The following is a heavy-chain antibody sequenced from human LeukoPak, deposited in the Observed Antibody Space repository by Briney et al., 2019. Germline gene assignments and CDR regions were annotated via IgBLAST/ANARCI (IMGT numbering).Heavy chain of an antibody. J-gene: IGHJ6*03. V-gene: IGHV3-64*01. Sequence: GGSLRLSCAASGFTFSSYAMHWVRQAPGKGLEYVSAISSNGGSTYYANSVKGRFTISRDNSKNTLYLQMGSLRAEDMAVYYCARSSRPGKDSSGYYGEGYYYYYYMDVWGKGTTVTVSS. CDR2: ISSNGGST. CDR3: ARSSRPGKDSSGYYGEGYYYYYYMDV. CDR1: GFTFSSYA. D-gene: IGHD3-22*01.